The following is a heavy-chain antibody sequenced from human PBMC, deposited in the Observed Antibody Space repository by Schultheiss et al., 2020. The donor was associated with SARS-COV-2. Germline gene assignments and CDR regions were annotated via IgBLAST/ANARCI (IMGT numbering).Heavy chain of an antibody. V-gene: IGHV4-59*01. J-gene: IGHJ4*02. Sequence: SETLSLTCAVYGGSFSNYFWNWIRQPPGKGLEWIGYIYYSGSTNYNPSLKSRVTISVDTSKNQFSLKLSSVTAADTAVYYCAGGWELPYYFDYWGQGTLVTVSS. CDR3: AGGWELPYYFDY. CDR2: IYYSGST. D-gene: IGHD1-26*01. CDR1: GGSFSNYF.